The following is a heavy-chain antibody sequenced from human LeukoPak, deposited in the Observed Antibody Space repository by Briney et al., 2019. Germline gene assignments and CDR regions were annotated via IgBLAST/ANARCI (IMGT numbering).Heavy chain of an antibody. V-gene: IGHV4-39*01. J-gene: IGHJ4*02. Sequence: PSETLSLTCTVSGGSISSSSYYWGWIRQPPGKGLEWIGSIYYSGSTYYNPSLKSRVTISVDTPKNQFSLKLSSVTAADTAVYYCARQPLYDILTGYYLWGQGTLVTVSS. D-gene: IGHD3-9*01. CDR2: IYYSGST. CDR1: GGSISSSSYY. CDR3: ARQPLYDILTGYYL.